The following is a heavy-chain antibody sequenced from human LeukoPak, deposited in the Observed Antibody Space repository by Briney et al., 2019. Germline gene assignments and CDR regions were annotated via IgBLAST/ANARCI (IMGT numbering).Heavy chain of an antibody. CDR2: INPNSGGT. V-gene: IGHV1-2*02. J-gene: IGHJ3*02. Sequence: ASVKVSCKASGYTFTGYYMHWVRQAPGQGLEWMGWINPNSGGTNYAQKFQGRVTMTRDTSISTAYMELSRLRSDDTAVYYCARVGYYYDSSGYSAGYAFDIWGQGTMVTVSS. CDR3: ARVGYYYDSSGYSAGYAFDI. D-gene: IGHD3-22*01. CDR1: GYTFTGYY.